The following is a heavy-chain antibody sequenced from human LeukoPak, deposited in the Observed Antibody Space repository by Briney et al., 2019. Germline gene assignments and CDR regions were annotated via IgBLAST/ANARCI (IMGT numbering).Heavy chain of an antibody. CDR2: ISSSSSTI. D-gene: IGHD3-16*02. Sequence: PGGSLRLSCAASGFTFSSYSMNWVRQAPGKGLEWVSYISSSSSTIYYADSVKGRFTISRDNAKNSLYLQMNSLRAEDTAVYYCARVPSVWGSYRSYYFDYWGQGTLVTVSS. J-gene: IGHJ4*02. CDR1: GFTFSSYS. CDR3: ARVPSVWGSYRSYYFDY. V-gene: IGHV3-48*01.